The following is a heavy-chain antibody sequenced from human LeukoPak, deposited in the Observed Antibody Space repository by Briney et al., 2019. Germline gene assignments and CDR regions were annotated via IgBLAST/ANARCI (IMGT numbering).Heavy chain of an antibody. D-gene: IGHD2-21*02. CDR1: GGSISSSNW. Sequence: SETLSLTCAVSGGSISSSNWWSWVRQPPGKGLEWIGEIYHSGSTNYNPSLKSRVTISVDTSKNQFSLKLSSVTAADTAVYYCARGRRFVVVTAGWFDPWGQGTLVTVSS. CDR2: IYHSGST. CDR3: ARGRRFVVVTAGWFDP. V-gene: IGHV4-4*02. J-gene: IGHJ5*02.